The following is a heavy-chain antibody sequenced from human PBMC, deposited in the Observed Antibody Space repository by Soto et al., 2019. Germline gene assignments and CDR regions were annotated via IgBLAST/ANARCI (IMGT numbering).Heavy chain of an antibody. Sequence: ASVKVSCKASGYSFTTHGISWVRRAPGYGLEWMGWISAYNGNTNYAQKLQGRVTMTTDTSTSTAYMELRSLRSDDTAVYYCARAPRGSVGAVAGNDYWGQGTLVTVSS. V-gene: IGHV1-18*04. CDR2: ISAYNGNT. J-gene: IGHJ4*02. D-gene: IGHD6-19*01. CDR3: ARAPRGSVGAVAGNDY. CDR1: GYSFTTHG.